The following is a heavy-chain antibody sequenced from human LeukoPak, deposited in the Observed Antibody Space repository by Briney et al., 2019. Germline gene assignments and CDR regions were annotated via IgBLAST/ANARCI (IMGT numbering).Heavy chain of an antibody. CDR3: ARATYSSSWYYFDY. CDR2: IYSGGST. V-gene: IGHV3-53*01. J-gene: IGHJ4*02. D-gene: IGHD6-13*01. CDR1: GFTFSSYA. Sequence: GGSLRLSCAASGFTFSSYAMHWVRQAPGKGLEWVSVIYSGGSTYYADSVKGRFTISRDNSKNTLYLQMNSLRAEDTAVYYCARATYSSSWYYFDYWGQGTLVTVSS.